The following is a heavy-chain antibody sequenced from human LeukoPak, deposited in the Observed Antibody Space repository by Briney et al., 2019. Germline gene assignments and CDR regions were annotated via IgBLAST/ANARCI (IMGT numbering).Heavy chain of an antibody. V-gene: IGHV1-2*02. CDR1: GYTVTGYY. Sequence: GASVKVSCKASGYTVTGYYMHWGRQAPGQGCEGRGWTNPNSGGTNYAQKFQGRVATTRDQSTSPAYMELSRLRSDETAVYYCARGGHQLPFDYWGKGTLVTVSS. J-gene: IGHJ4*02. CDR2: TNPNSGGT. D-gene: IGHD2-2*01. CDR3: ARGGHQLPFDY.